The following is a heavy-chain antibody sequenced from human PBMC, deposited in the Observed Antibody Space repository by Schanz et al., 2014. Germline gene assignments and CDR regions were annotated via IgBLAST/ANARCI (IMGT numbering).Heavy chain of an antibody. D-gene: IGHD2-21*01. V-gene: IGHV3-11*01. CDR2: ISRDGTTS. J-gene: IGHJ4*02. CDR1: GFIFNDYY. CDR3: AKGQLLSYYFDY. Sequence: QVQLVESGGGLVKPGGSLRLSCAASGFIFNDYYMNWIRQAPGKGLEWLSYISRDGTTSYYADSVKGRFTISRDNSKNTLYLQMNSLRAEDTAVYYCAKGQLLSYYFDYGGQGTLVTVSS.